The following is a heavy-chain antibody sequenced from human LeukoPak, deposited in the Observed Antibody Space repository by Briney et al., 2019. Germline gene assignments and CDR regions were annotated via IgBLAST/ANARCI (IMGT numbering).Heavy chain of an antibody. CDR1: GYTFTGYY. CDR3: ARDLAGYYDSSGLDY. V-gene: IGHV1-2*02. Sequence: GASVKVSCKASGYTFTGYYMHWVRQAPGQGLEWMGWINPNSGGTNYAQKFRGRVTMTRDTSISTAYMELSRLRSNDTAVYYCARDLAGYYDSSGLDYWGQGTLVTVSS. J-gene: IGHJ4*02. CDR2: INPNSGGT. D-gene: IGHD3-22*01.